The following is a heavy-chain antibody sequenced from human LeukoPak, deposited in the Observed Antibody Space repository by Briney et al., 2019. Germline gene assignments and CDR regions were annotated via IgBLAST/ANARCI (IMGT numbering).Heavy chain of an antibody. CDR3: AREDGYSGSPL. J-gene: IGHJ4*02. CDR2: INHSGST. CDR1: GGSFSGYY. Sequence: SEALSLTCAVYGGSFSGYYWSWIRQPPGKGLEWIGEINHSGSTNYNPSLKSRVTISVDTSKNQFSLKLSSVTAADTAVYYCAREDGYSGSPLWGQGTLVTVSS. V-gene: IGHV4-34*01. D-gene: IGHD1-26*01.